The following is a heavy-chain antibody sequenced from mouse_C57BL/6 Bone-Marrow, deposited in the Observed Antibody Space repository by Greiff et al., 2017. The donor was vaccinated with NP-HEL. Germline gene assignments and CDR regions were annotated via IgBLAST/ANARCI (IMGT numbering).Heavy chain of an antibody. Sequence: EVKLVESGGDLVKPGGSLKLSCAASGFTFSSYGMSWVRQTPDKRLEWVATISSGGSYTYYPDSVKGRFTISRDNAKNTLYLQMSSLKSEDTAMYYCERQDYYGSSQSAWFAYWGQGTLVTVSA. CDR1: GFTFSSYG. D-gene: IGHD1-1*01. CDR3: ERQDYYGSSQSAWFAY. CDR2: ISSGGSYT. V-gene: IGHV5-6*01. J-gene: IGHJ3*01.